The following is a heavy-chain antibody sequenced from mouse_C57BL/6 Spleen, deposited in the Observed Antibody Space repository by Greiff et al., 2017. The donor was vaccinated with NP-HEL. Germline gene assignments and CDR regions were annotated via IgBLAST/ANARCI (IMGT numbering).Heavy chain of an antibody. CDR1: GYTFTSYD. D-gene: IGHD2-2*01. CDR2: IYPSDGST. CDR3: ARSRAMVSYAMDY. V-gene: IGHV1-85*01. Sequence: VQLQQSGPELVKPGASVKLSCKASGYTFTSYDMNWVKQRPGQGLEWIGWIYPSDGSTKYNEKFKGKATLTVVTSSSTAYMELHSLTSEDSAVYVCARSRAMVSYAMDYWGQGTSVTVSS. J-gene: IGHJ4*01.